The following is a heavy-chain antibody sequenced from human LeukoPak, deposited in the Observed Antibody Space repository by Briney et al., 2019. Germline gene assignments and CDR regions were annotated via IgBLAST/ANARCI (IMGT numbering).Heavy chain of an antibody. J-gene: IGHJ5*02. CDR3: GRHSLAEALSCFDP. CDR1: GGSLSSYY. D-gene: IGHD6-19*01. Sequence: SETLSLTCTVSGGSLSSYYWSWIRQPPGKGLEWIGYIYYSGSAYYNYNPSLKSRVTISVDTSKNQFSLNLKSVTAADTAVYYCGRHSLAEALSCFDPWGQGTLVTVSS. V-gene: IGHV4-59*08. CDR2: IYYSGSAYY.